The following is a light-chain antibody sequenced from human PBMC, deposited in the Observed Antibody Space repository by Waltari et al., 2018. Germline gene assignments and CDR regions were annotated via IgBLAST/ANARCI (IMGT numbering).Light chain of an antibody. CDR3: QQENVWPPRT. V-gene: IGKV3-15*01. CDR1: QSIHDN. Sequence: EIVMTNSLATLSVSQGERATLYCRASQSIHDNLAWYQQKPGQAPRLLIYGASTRATGIPARFRGSGSGAEFTRTITSRQAEEGAGEDGQQENVWPPRTFGGGTKGESK. CDR2: GAS. J-gene: IGKJ4*01.